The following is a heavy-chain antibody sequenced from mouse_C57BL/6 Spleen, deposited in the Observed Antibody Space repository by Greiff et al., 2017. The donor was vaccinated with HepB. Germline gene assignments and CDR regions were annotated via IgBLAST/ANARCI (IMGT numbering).Heavy chain of an antibody. D-gene: IGHD2-4*01. Sequence: EVMLVESGGGLVQPGASLRLSCAASGFTFTDYYMSWVRQPPGKALEWLALIRNKANGYKTEYTASVKGRFTIYKDNSQNILYLQMNTQGAEDSASSYCVKAVDYGFDYWGQGTTLTVSS. V-gene: IGHV7-4*01. CDR2: IRNKANGYKT. CDR1: GFTFTDYY. J-gene: IGHJ2*01. CDR3: VKAVDYGFDY.